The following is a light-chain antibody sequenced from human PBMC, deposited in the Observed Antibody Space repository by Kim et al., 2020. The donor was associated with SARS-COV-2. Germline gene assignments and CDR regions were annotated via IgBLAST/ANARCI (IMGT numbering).Light chain of an antibody. CDR2: DAT. CDR3: QQRGGWPLT. J-gene: IGKJ4*01. Sequence: EIVLTQTPAPLSLSPGERATLSCWASQSVSSYLAWYQQKPGQAPRLLIYDATNRAAGIPARFSGSESRTEFTLTISSLEPEDAAVYYCQQRGGWPLTFGGGTKVDI. CDR1: QSVSSY. V-gene: IGKV3-11*01.